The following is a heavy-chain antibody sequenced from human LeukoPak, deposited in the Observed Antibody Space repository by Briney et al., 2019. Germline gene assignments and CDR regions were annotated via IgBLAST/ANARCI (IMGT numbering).Heavy chain of an antibody. CDR1: GFTFSSYE. J-gene: IGHJ4*02. CDR3: AKSGGDYVRFDY. V-gene: IGHV3-23*01. D-gene: IGHD4-17*01. Sequence: GGSLRLSCAASGFTFSSYEMNWVRQAPGKGLEWVSGISGSGATTDYADSVKGRFTISRDNSKNTLYLQMNSLRAEDTAVYYCAKSGGDYVRFDYWGQGTLVTVSS. CDR2: ISGSGATT.